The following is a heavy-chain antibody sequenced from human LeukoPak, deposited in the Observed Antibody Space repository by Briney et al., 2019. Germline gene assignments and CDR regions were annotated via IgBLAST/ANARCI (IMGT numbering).Heavy chain of an antibody. J-gene: IGHJ3*02. CDR3: AKDLGSKGDDAFDI. V-gene: IGHV7-4-1*02. CDR2: INTDTGNP. D-gene: IGHD1-26*01. CDR1: GYTFTNYA. Sequence: GASVKVSCKASGYTFTNYAMNWVRQAPGQGLEWMGWINTDTGNPTYAQGFTGRFVISLDTSVSTAYLQISSLKAEDTAVYYCAKDLGSKGDDAFDIWGQGTMVTVSS.